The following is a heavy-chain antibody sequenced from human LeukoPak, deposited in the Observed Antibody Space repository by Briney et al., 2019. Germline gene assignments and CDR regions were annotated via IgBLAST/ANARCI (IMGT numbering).Heavy chain of an antibody. CDR1: GFTFDDYA. Sequence: PGGSLRLSCAASGFTFDDYAMHWVRQAPGKGPEWVSGISWNSGSIGYADSVKGRFTISRDNAKNSLYLQMNSLRAEDTALYYCAKGYSSSWYYAFDIWGQGTMVTVSS. J-gene: IGHJ3*02. D-gene: IGHD6-13*01. V-gene: IGHV3-9*01. CDR3: AKGYSSSWYYAFDI. CDR2: ISWNSGSI.